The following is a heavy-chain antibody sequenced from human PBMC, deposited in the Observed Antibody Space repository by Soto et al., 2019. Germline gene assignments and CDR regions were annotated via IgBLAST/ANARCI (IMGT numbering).Heavy chain of an antibody. CDR1: GGSISSSSFY. CDR3: VSPYNFYFMDV. CDR2: VSHRGST. V-gene: IGHV4-39*02. Sequence: PSETLSLTCTVSGGSISSSSFYWGWVRQPPGKGLEWIGSVSHRGSTYYNPSLTSRVTISVDTSKNHFSLKLNSVTAADTAVYYCVSPYNFYFMDVWGKGTPVTVSS. J-gene: IGHJ6*03. D-gene: IGHD3-16*01.